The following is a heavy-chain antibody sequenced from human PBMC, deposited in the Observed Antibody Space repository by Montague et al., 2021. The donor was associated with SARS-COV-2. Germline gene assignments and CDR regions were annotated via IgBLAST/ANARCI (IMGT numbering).Heavy chain of an antibody. CDR2: INHSGST. D-gene: IGHD2-2*01. V-gene: IGHV4-34*01. Sequence: SETLSPTRAVYGGSFSGYYWSWIRQPPGKGLEWIGEINHSGSTNYNPSLKSRATISVDTSKNQFSLKLSSVTAADTAVYYCTREGYQVLWSDYYYYGMDVWGQGTTVTVSS. J-gene: IGHJ6*02. CDR3: TREGYQVLWSDYYYYGMDV. CDR1: GGSFSGYY.